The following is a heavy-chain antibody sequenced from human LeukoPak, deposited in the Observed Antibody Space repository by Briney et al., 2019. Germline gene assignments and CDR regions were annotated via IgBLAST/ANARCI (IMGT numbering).Heavy chain of an antibody. CDR1: GFTFNNYD. CDR3: ARDRSEYCGGDCYFSDY. D-gene: IGHD2-21*02. CDR2: IRSDGTKE. J-gene: IGHJ4*02. Sequence: QSGGSLRLSCAASGFTFNNYDIHWVRQAPGKGLEWVALIRSDGTKEYYADSMKGRFTISRDNAKNSLYLQMYSLRAEDTAVYYCARDRSEYCGGDCYFSDYWGQGTLVTVSS. V-gene: IGHV3-30*02.